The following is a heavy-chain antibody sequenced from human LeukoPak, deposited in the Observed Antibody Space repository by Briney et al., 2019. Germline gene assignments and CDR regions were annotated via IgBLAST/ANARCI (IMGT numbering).Heavy chain of an antibody. Sequence: SETLSLTCTVSGGSISSGDYYWSWIRQPPGKGLEWIGYIYYSGSTYYNPSLKSRVTISVDTSKNQFSLKLSSVTAADTAVYYCARDGGPTSAFDIWGQGTMVTVSS. D-gene: IGHD1-26*01. CDR1: GGSISSGDYY. V-gene: IGHV4-30-4*02. J-gene: IGHJ3*02. CDR3: ARDGGPTSAFDI. CDR2: IYYSGST.